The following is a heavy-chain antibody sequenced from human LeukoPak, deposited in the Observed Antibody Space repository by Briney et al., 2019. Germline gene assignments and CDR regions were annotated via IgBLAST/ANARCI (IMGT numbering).Heavy chain of an antibody. Sequence: GGSLRLYCAASGFTFSSYWMSWVRQAPGKGLEWVAVISYDGSNKYYADSVKGRFTISRDNSKNTLYLQMNSLRAEDTAVYYCAKDRQPLHLLAYYFDYWGQGTLVTVSS. J-gene: IGHJ4*02. CDR2: ISYDGSNK. CDR3: AKDRQPLHLLAYYFDY. D-gene: IGHD1-26*01. V-gene: IGHV3-30*18. CDR1: GFTFSSYW.